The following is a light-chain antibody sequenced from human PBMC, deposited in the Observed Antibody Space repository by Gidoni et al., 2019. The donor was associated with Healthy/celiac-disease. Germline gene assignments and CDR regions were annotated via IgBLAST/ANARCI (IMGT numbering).Light chain of an antibody. CDR1: NIGSKS. Sequence: SYVLTQPPSVSVAPGQTARITCGGNNIGSKSGHWYQQKPGQAPVLVVYDDSDRPSGIPDRCAGSNSGNTATLTISRVEAGDEAEYYCQVWDSSSDHWVFGGGTKLTVL. V-gene: IGLV3-21*02. J-gene: IGLJ3*02. CDR2: DDS. CDR3: QVWDSSSDHWV.